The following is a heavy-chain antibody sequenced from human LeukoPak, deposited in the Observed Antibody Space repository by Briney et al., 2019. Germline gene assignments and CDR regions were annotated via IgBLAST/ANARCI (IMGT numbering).Heavy chain of an antibody. J-gene: IGHJ4*02. Sequence: ASVKVSCKASGYFFTGYYIHWVRQAPGQGFEWMGWINPNSGDTKYAQKFQGRVTMTRDTSITTAYMELSRLRSDDTAIYYCARAGSWNADSSGYYYAYFDYWGQGTLVTVSS. V-gene: IGHV1-2*02. CDR3: ARAGSWNADSSGYYYAYFDY. D-gene: IGHD3-22*01. CDR2: INPNSGDT. CDR1: GYFFTGYY.